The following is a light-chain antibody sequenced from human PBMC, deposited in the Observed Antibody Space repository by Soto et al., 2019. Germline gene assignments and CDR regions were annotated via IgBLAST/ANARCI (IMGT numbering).Light chain of an antibody. Sequence: QSALTQPPSASGSPGRSVTISCTGTSSDVGGYDYVSWFQQHPGKAPQLIIYEVTKRPSGVADRFSASKSGNTASLTVSGLQAEDEADYYCCSFVAGSNYWVFGGGTKLTVL. V-gene: IGLV2-8*01. J-gene: IGLJ3*02. CDR2: EVT. CDR1: SSDVGGYDY. CDR3: CSFVAGSNYWV.